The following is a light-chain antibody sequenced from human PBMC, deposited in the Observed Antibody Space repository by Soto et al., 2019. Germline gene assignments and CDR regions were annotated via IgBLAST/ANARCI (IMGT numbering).Light chain of an antibody. CDR3: QQYNNWPTWT. CDR1: QSISNN. J-gene: IGKJ1*01. Sequence: EIVFTQSPGTLYLSPGERATLSCRASQSISNNYLAWYQQTPGQAPRLLIYGASSRANGIPARFSGSGSGTELTLTLSSLQSEDFAVYDCQQYNNWPTWTFGQGTKVDIK. V-gene: IGKV3D-15*01. CDR2: GAS.